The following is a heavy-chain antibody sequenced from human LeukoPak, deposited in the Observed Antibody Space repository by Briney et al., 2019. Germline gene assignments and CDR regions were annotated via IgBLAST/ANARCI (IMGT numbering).Heavy chain of an antibody. V-gene: IGHV1-69*04. J-gene: IGHJ5*02. CDR2: IIPILGIA. Sequence: ASVKVSCKASGGTFSSYAISWVRQAPGQGLEWMGRIIPILGIANYAQEFQGRVTITADKSTSTAYMELSSLRSEDTAVYYCAREGTIAAAAPRVNWFDPWGQGTLVTVSS. CDR1: GGTFSSYA. CDR3: AREGTIAAAAPRVNWFDP. D-gene: IGHD6-13*01.